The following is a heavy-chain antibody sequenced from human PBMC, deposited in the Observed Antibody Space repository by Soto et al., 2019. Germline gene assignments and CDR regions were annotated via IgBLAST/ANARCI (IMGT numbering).Heavy chain of an antibody. CDR1: GYNFDTYW. CDR2: IYPADFDT. CDR3: ARLLAYPHGHQEFFDY. J-gene: IGHJ4*02. D-gene: IGHD2-2*01. Sequence: GESLKISCTTSGYNFDTYWIGWVRQMPGKGLEWMGIIYPADFDTSYSQSFQGHLTMSVDKSISTAYLQWSSLATSDTAVYYCARLLAYPHGHQEFFDYWGQGTPVTRLL. V-gene: IGHV5-51*01.